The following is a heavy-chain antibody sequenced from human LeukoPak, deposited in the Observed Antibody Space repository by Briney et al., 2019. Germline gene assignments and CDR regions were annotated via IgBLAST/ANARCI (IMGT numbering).Heavy chain of an antibody. V-gene: IGHV4-39*01. CDR1: GASISSSDYY. CDR3: ATYCTSTSCLKRTFGV. J-gene: IGHJ3*01. CDR2: IYYSGST. D-gene: IGHD2-2*01. Sequence: SETLSLTCTVSGASISSSDYYWGWIRQPPGKGLEWIGSIYYSGSTYYNPSLKSRITISVDTSKNQFSLKLSSVTAADTALFYCATYCTSTSCLKRTFGVWGQGTMVTVSS.